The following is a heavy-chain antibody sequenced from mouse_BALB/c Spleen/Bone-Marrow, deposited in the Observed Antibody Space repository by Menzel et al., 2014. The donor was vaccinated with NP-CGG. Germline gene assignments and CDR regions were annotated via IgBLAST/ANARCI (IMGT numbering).Heavy chain of an antibody. D-gene: IGHD1-1*01. CDR3: ARRAYGGSYGFAY. CDR2: INPSTDYT. Sequence: VQLQQSGAELAKPGASLKMSCKASGYTFTSYWMHWVKQRPGQGLEWIGYINPSTDYTEYNQKFKDKATLTADKSSSTAFMQLSSLTSEDSAVYCCARRAYGGSYGFAYWGQGTLVTVSA. CDR1: GYTFTSYW. J-gene: IGHJ3*01. V-gene: IGHV1-7*01.